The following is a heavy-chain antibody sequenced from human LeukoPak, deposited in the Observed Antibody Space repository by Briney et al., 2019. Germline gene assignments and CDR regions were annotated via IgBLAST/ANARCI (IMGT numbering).Heavy chain of an antibody. D-gene: IGHD2-15*01. CDR2: IWYDGGNR. CDR3: ARAPSGAYCSASSCGYLAY. CDR1: GFTFINYA. J-gene: IGHJ4*02. Sequence: GGSLRLSCAASGFTFINYAMHWVRQAPGKGLEWVAVIWYDGGNRYYADSVKGRFTISRDNSKNTLYLQMNSLRAEDTAVYYCARAPSGAYCSASSCGYLAYWGQGTLVTVSS. V-gene: IGHV3-33*01.